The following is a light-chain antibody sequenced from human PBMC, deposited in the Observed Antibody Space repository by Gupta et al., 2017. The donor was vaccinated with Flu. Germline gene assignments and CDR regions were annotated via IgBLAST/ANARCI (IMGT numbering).Light chain of an antibody. CDR3: PAWDSSEDHGV. V-gene: IGLV3-21*02. CDR1: TIGGKS. CDR2: DDR. Sequence: SYELTQPPSMSVAPGQTARITWGGSTIGGKSVHWYQKRQGQGNVRGIQDDRDRPSGIPERFSGSNAGITATLTISRVEAGDEADCYCPAWDSSEDHGVFGGGTKVTVL. J-gene: IGLJ3*02.